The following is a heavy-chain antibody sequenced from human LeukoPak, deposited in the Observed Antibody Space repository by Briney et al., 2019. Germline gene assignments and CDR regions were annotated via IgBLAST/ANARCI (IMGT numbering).Heavy chain of an antibody. Sequence: SETLSLTCAVYGVSFSGYYWSWIRQPPGKGLEWIGEINHSGSTNYNPSLKSRVTISVDTSKNQFSLKLSSVTAADTAVYYCANRYSSSWYYYGMDVWGQGTTVTVSS. CDR1: GVSFSGYY. CDR2: INHSGST. V-gene: IGHV4-34*01. D-gene: IGHD6-13*01. CDR3: ANRYSSSWYYYGMDV. J-gene: IGHJ6*02.